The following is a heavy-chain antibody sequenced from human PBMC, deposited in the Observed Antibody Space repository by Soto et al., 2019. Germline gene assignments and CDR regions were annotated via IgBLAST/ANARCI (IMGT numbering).Heavy chain of an antibody. D-gene: IGHD6-6*01. CDR2: MNPNSGNT. Sequence: TSVKVSCKASRYTFTSYDINWVRQATGQGLEWMGWMNPNSGNTGYAQKFQGRVTMTRNTSISTAYMELSSLRSEDTAVYYCARGRIAARRTFDYWGQGTLVTVSS. CDR3: ARGRIAARRTFDY. CDR1: RYTFTSYD. J-gene: IGHJ4*02. V-gene: IGHV1-8*01.